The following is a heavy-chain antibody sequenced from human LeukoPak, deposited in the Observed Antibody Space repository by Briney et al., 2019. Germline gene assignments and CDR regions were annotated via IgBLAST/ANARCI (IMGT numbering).Heavy chain of an antibody. D-gene: IGHD6-19*01. CDR2: IHYSGST. V-gene: IGHV4-31*03. CDR1: GGSISSGGYY. J-gene: IGHJ4*02. CDR3: ARGSSSGWDTLDY. Sequence: SQTLSLTCTVSGGSISSGGYYWSWIRQHPGKGLEWIGYIHYSGSTYYNPSLKSRVTISVDTSKNQFSLKLSSVTAADTAVYYCARGSSSGWDTLDYWGQGTLVTVSS.